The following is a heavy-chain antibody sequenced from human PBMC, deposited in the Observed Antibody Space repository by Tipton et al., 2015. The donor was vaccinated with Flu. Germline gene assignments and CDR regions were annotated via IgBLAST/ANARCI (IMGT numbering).Heavy chain of an antibody. CDR1: GGSISSSSYY. J-gene: IGHJ5*02. CDR3: ARDPSGSYYVRWFDP. CDR2: IYYSGST. V-gene: IGHV4-39*07. D-gene: IGHD1-26*01. Sequence: TLSLTCTASGGSISSSSYYWGWIRQPPGKGLEWIGSIYYSGSTYYNPSLKSRVTISVDTSKNQFSLKLSSVTAADTAVYYCARDPSGSYYVRWFDPWGQGTLVTVSS.